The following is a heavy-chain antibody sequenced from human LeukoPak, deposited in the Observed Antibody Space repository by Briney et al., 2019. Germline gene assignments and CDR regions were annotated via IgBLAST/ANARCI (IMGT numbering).Heavy chain of an antibody. Sequence: SETLSLTCTVSGGSISSGDYYWSWIRQPPGKGLEWIGYIYYSGSTYYNPSLKSRVTISVDTSKNQFSLKLSSATAADTAVYYCARGAETFPNYDFWSGYFDNWFDPWGQGTLVTVSS. D-gene: IGHD3-3*01. V-gene: IGHV4-30-4*01. CDR1: GGSISSGDYY. J-gene: IGHJ5*02. CDR3: ARGAETFPNYDFWSGYFDNWFDP. CDR2: IYYSGST.